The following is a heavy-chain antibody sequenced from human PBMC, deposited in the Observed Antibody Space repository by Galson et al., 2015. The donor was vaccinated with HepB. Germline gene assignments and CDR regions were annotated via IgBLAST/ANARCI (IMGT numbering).Heavy chain of an antibody. V-gene: IGHV3-30-3*01. CDR1: GFTFSRYA. J-gene: IGHJ4*02. CDR3: AREPRYSGIAAAGYFGDY. D-gene: IGHD6-13*01. Sequence: SLRLSCAASGFTFSRYAMHWVRQAPGKGLEWVAVISYDGSNKYYADSVKGRFTISRDNSKNTLYLQMNSLRAEDTAVYYCAREPRYSGIAAAGYFGDYWGQGTLVTVSS. CDR2: ISYDGSNK.